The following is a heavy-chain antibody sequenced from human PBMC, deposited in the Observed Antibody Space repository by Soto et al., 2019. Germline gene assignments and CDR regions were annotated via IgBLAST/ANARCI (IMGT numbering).Heavy chain of an antibody. CDR1: GFTFSSYG. Sequence: EVQLLESGGGLVQPGGSLRLSCAASGFTFSSYGMNWVRQATGKGLEWVSAISGSGGSTNYADSVKGRLTISRDNSKNTLYLQMNILRAEDTAVYYCATDLYGMDVWCQGTTVTVSS. J-gene: IGHJ6*02. CDR2: ISGSGGST. CDR3: ATDLYGMDV. V-gene: IGHV3-23*01.